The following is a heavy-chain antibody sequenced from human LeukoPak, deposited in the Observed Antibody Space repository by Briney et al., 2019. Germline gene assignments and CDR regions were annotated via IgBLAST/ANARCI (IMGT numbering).Heavy chain of an antibody. Sequence: GGSLRLSCAARGFTFSSCEMNWVRQAPGKGLEGVSYISSSGSTIYYADSVKGRFTISRDNAKNSLYLQMNSLRAEDTAVYYCARDQTGDYYGSGSDGFDPWGQGTLVTVSS. CDR1: GFTFSSCE. CDR3: ARDQTGDYYGSGSDGFDP. J-gene: IGHJ5*02. V-gene: IGHV3-48*03. D-gene: IGHD3-10*01. CDR2: ISSSGSTI.